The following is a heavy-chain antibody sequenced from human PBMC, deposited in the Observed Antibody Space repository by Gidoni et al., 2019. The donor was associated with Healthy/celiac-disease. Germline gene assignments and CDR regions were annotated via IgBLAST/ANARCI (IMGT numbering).Heavy chain of an antibody. CDR1: AGTFSGYA. D-gene: IGHD6-19*01. J-gene: IGHJ4*02. CDR3: ARAQEAGAVAGTSGV. CDR2: IIPIFGTA. Sequence: QVQLVQSGAAVKKPGSSVKVSCKASAGTFSGYAISWVRQAPGQGLEWMGGIIPIFGTANYAQKFQGRVTITADESTSTAYMELSSLRSEDTAVYYCARAQEAGAVAGTSGVWGQGTLVTVSS. V-gene: IGHV1-69*01.